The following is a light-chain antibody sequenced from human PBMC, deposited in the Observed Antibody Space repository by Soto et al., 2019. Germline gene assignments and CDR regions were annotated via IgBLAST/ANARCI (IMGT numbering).Light chain of an antibody. CDR3: QQYNTYWT. V-gene: IGKV1-5*03. CDR1: QSIYDW. CDR2: KAS. Sequence: DIQMTQSPSTLSASVGDRVTITCRASQSIYDWLAWYQQKPGKAPKLLIYKASNLESGVPSRFSGSASGTKFTLTISSLQPDDFATYYCQQYNTYWTFGQGTKVEIK. J-gene: IGKJ1*01.